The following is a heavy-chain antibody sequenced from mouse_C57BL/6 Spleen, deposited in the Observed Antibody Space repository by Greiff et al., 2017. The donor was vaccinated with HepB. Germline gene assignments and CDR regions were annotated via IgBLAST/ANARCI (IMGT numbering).Heavy chain of an antibody. Sequence: QVQLQQSGAELVRPGSSVKLSCKASGYTFTSYWMDWVKQRPGQGLEWIGNIYPSDSETHYNQKFKDKATLTVDKSSSTAYMQLSSLTSEDSAVYYCASSYYSSPFAYWGQGTLVTVSA. J-gene: IGHJ3*01. CDR3: ASSYYSSPFAY. V-gene: IGHV1-61*01. CDR2: IYPSDSET. D-gene: IGHD2-5*01. CDR1: GYTFTSYW.